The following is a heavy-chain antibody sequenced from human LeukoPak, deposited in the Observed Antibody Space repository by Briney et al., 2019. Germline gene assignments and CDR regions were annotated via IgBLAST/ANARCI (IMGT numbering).Heavy chain of an antibody. CDR2: TYYRSKWYN. V-gene: IGHV6-1*01. J-gene: IGHJ4*02. CDR1: GDSVSSNSAA. Sequence: SQTLSLTFAISGDSVSSNSAAWHWIRQSPSRGLEWLGRTYYRSKWYNDYAVSVRSRITINPDTSKNQFSLQLNSVTPEDTAVYYCTRGPPAGAFDYWGQGTLVTVSS. D-gene: IGHD6-19*01. CDR3: TRGPPAGAFDY.